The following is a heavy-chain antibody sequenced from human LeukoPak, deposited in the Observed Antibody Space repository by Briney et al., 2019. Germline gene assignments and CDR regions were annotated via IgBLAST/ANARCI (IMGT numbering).Heavy chain of an antibody. V-gene: IGHV4-34*01. CDR1: GGSFSGHY. J-gene: IGHJ6*03. D-gene: IGHD3-22*01. CDR3: GRGPRGYYDSSGYSFHYYYYYMDV. CDR2: INHSGST. Sequence: SETLSLTCAVYGGSFSGHYWSWIRQPPGKGLEWIGEINHSGSTNYNPSLKSRVTISVDTSKNQFSLKLSSVAAADTAVYYCGRGPRGYYDSSGYSFHYYYYYMDVWGKGTTVTVSS.